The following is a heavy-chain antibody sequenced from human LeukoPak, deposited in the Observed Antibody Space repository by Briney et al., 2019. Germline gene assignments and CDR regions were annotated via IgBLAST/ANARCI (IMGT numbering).Heavy chain of an antibody. CDR3: ARVRDNYGMDV. CDR1: GYTFTGHY. Sequence: VASVKVSCKASGYTFTGHYIHWVRQAPGQGLEWMGWINPNSGKTNYPQKFQGRVTMTRDTSISSAYMELSRLRSDDTAVYYCARVRDNYGMDVWGQGTTVTVS. CDR2: INPNSGKT. D-gene: IGHD5-24*01. V-gene: IGHV1-2*02. J-gene: IGHJ6*02.